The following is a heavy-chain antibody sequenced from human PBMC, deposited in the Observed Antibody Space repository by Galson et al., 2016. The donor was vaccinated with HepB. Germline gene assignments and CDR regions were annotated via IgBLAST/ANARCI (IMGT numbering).Heavy chain of an antibody. CDR2: ISTNTGNP. V-gene: IGHV7-4-1*02. CDR3: LTLGAGTPSY. J-gene: IGHJ4*02. CDR1: GYTFTHYA. Sequence: SVKVSCKASGYTFTHYAMNWVRQAPGQGLEWMGWISTNTGNPTYAQAFTGRFVFSLDTSVTTAYLQISSLMAEDTAVYYFLTLGAGTPSYWGQGTLVTVSS. D-gene: IGHD1-1*01.